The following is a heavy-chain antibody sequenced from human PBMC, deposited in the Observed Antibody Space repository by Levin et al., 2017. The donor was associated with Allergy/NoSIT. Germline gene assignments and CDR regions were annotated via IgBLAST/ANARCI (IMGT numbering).Heavy chain of an antibody. Sequence: GESLKISCAASGFTFSSYAMHWVRQAPGKGLEWVAVISYDGSNKYYADSVKGRFTISRDNSKNTLYLQMNSLRAEDTAVYYCAREYSSSWYESQYYGMDGWGQGTTVTVSS. J-gene: IGHJ6*02. CDR3: AREYSSSWYESQYYGMDG. CDR1: GFTFSSYA. V-gene: IGHV3-30-3*01. D-gene: IGHD6-13*01. CDR2: ISYDGSNK.